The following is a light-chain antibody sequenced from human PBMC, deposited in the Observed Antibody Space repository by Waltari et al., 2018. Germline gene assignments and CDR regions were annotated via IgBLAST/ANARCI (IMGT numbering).Light chain of an antibody. CDR2: SAS. CDR1: QSVSTH. Sequence: DIQMTQSPLSLSASVGDRVTVTCRASQSVSTHLNWYQHKPGKAPELLVYSASFLETGVPSRFSAGGSGTDFNCTITAVQPEDFATYYCQETYTPPWTFGPGTRLEIK. V-gene: IGKV1-39*01. CDR3: QETYTPPWT. J-gene: IGKJ1*01.